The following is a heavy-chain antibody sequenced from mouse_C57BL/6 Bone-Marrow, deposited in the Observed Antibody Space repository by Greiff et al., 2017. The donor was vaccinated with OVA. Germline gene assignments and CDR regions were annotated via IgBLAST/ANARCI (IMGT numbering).Heavy chain of an antibody. CDR2: IDPENGDT. J-gene: IGHJ2*01. CDR1: GFNIKDDY. V-gene: IGHV14-4*01. D-gene: IGHD1-1*01. Sequence: EVQLQQSGAELVRPGASVKLSCTASGFNIKDDYMHWVKQRPEQGLEWIGWIDPENGDTEYASKFQGKATITADTSSNTAYLQLSSLTSEDTAVYYCHYYGSILYYFDYWGQGTTLTVSS. CDR3: HYYGSILYYFDY.